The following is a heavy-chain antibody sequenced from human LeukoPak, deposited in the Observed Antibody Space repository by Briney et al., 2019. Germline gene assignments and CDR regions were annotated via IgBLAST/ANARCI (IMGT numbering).Heavy chain of an antibody. J-gene: IGHJ3*02. CDR3: ARGGFLHSFDI. D-gene: IGHD3-22*01. CDR1: GFTFSDYW. CDR2: INNDGTNT. V-gene: IGHV3-74*01. Sequence: GGSLRLSCAASGFTFSDYWIHWVRQAPGKGLVWVSRINNDGTNTIYADSVKGRFSISRDNAKSTLSLQMSSVRAEDTAVYYCARGGFLHSFDIWGQGTMVTVSS.